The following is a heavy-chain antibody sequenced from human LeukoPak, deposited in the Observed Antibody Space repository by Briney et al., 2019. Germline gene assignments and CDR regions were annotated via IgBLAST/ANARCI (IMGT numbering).Heavy chain of an antibody. CDR3: ARDGRRVGQWSLRY. CDR2: IIPIFGTA. CDR1: GGTFSSYA. D-gene: IGHD2-15*01. J-gene: IGHJ4*01. V-gene: IGHV1-69*13. Sequence: GASVKVSCKASGGTFSSYAISWVRQAPGQGLEWMGGIIPIFGTANYAQKFQGRVTITADESTSTAYMELSSLRSEDTAVYYCARDGRRVGQWSLRYWGQGTLVTVSS.